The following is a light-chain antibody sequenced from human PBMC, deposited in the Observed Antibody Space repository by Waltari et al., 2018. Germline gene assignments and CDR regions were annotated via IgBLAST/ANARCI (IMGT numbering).Light chain of an antibody. V-gene: IGKV3-15*01. CDR2: DIS. Sequence: SPATLSVSPGERATLFCRTSQSVDYKLAWYQHKPGQAPRLLIYDISTRIPGIPARFSGGGSGTLFTLTISSLQSEDFAVYYCQQYDSWPQTFGGGTKVEIK. J-gene: IGKJ4*01. CDR3: QQYDSWPQT. CDR1: QSVDYK.